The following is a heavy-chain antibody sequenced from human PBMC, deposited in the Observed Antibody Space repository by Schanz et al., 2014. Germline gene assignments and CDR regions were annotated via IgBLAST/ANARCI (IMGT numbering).Heavy chain of an antibody. J-gene: IGHJ4*02. Sequence: QVQLVESGGGVVQPGGSLRLSCAASGFTFSNYGMHWVRQAPGKGLEWVTFIRYDGSNKYYADSVKGRFTISRDKSKKTLYLEMSSLRAEDTAVYYCAKGPCNYYGSGSDPVQWGQGTLVTVSS. CDR2: IRYDGSNK. CDR3: AKGPCNYYGSGSDPVQ. CDR1: GFTFSNYG. V-gene: IGHV3-30*02. D-gene: IGHD3-10*01.